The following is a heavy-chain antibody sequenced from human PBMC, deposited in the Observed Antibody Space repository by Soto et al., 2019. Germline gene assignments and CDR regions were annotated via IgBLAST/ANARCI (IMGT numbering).Heavy chain of an antibody. CDR2: IISSGSYI. D-gene: IGHD3-22*01. V-gene: IGHV3-21*02. CDR3: ARDWVADSSGYQIDY. CDR1: GFNFRTYR. J-gene: IGHJ4*02. Sequence: EVQLVESGGGLVKPGGSLRLSCAASGFNFRTYRMNWVRQAPGKGLEWVSSIISSGSYIDYADSVKGRFTISRDNARDSLYLHMNYLRVEDTAVYYCARDWVADSSGYQIDYWGRGTLVTVSS.